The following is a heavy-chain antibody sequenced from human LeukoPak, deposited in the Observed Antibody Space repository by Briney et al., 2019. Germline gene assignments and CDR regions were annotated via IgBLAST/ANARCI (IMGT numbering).Heavy chain of an antibody. CDR1: GGSISSYY. CDR3: ALEEYYYDSSGYYRYNWFDP. CDR2: IYTSGST. V-gene: IGHV4-4*07. J-gene: IGHJ5*02. Sequence: PSETLSLTCTVSGGSISSYYWSWIRQPAGKGLEWIGRIYTSGSTNYNPSLKSRVTMSVDTSKNQFSLKLSSVTAADTAVYYCALEEYYYDSSGYYRYNWFDPWGQGTLVTVSS. D-gene: IGHD3-22*01.